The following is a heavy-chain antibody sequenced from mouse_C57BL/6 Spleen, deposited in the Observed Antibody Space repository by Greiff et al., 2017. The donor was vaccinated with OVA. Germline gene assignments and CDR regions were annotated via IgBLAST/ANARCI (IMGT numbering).Heavy chain of an antibody. CDR3: ARDASSYFDV. CDR1: GSSITSGYD. CDR2: ISYSGIT. J-gene: IGHJ1*03. Sequence: VQLQQSGPGMVKPSQSLSLTCTVTGSSITSGYDWHWIRHFPGHKLEWLGYISYSGITNYNPSLKSRISITHDTAKNHFFLKLNSVTTEDTATYYCARDASSYFDVWGTGTTVTVSS. V-gene: IGHV3-1*01.